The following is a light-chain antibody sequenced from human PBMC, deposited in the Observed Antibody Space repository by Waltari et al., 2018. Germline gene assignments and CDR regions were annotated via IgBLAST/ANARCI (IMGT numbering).Light chain of an antibody. CDR1: QNLFYGSNNKNY. V-gene: IGKV4-1*01. CDR3: QQYYSTPPT. J-gene: IGKJ2*01. CDR2: WAS. Sequence: DVVMTQSPDSLAVSLGERATFNCKSSQNLFYGSNNKNYFGWYQQKPGQPPKLLIYWASTRESGVPDRFSGSGSGTDFTLTISSLQAEDVAVYYCQQYYSTPPTFGQGTKLEIK.